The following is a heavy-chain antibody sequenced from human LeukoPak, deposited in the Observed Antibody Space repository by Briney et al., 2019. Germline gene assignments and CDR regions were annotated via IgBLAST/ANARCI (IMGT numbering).Heavy chain of an antibody. Sequence: SETLSLTCAVYGGSFSGYYWSWIRQPPGKGLEWIGEINHSGSTNYNPSLKSRVTISVDTSKNQFSLKLSSVTAADTAVYYCARDKGGYSYGCDYWGQGTLVTVPS. J-gene: IGHJ4*02. V-gene: IGHV4-34*01. CDR3: ARDKGGYSYGCDY. CDR1: GGSFSGYY. CDR2: INHSGST. D-gene: IGHD5-18*01.